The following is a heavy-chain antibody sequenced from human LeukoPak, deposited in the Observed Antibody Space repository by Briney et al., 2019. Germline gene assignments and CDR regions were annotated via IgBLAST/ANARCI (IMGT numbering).Heavy chain of an antibody. V-gene: IGHV3-9*01. CDR2: ISWNSGSI. CDR1: GFTFDDYA. Sequence: SGRSLRLSCAASGFTFDDYAMPWVRQAPGKGLEWVSGISWNSGSIGYADSVRGRFTISRDNAKNSLYLQMNSLRAEDTALYYCAKDMGRGYSYGRSDYWGQGTLVTVSS. D-gene: IGHD5-18*01. CDR3: AKDMGRGYSYGRSDY. J-gene: IGHJ4*02.